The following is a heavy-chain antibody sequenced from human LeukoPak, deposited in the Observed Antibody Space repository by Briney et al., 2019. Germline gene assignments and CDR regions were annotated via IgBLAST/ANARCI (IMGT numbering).Heavy chain of an antibody. CDR1: ALSLSAYN. V-gene: IGHV3-21*04. Sequence: GGSLRLSCAASALSLSAYNMNWVRQAPGKGLEWVSSISYTGTYIYYADSVKGRFTISRDNAQNSLYLQMNSLRAEDTAIYCCVRDRGTYRPIDYWGQGTLVTVSS. CDR2: ISYTGTYI. J-gene: IGHJ4*02. D-gene: IGHD1-26*01. CDR3: VRDRGTYRPIDY.